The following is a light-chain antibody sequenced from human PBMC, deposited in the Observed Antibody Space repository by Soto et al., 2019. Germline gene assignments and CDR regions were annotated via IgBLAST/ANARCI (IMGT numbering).Light chain of an antibody. CDR2: EVS. V-gene: IGLV2-14*01. CDR1: ASDVGGYSY. CDR3: SSYTSSSTLV. Sequence: QSALTQPRSVSGSPGQSVTISCTGTASDVGGYSYVSWYQQHPGKSPKLMIYEVSNRPSGVSNRFSGSKSGNTASLTISGLQAEDEADYYCSSYTSSSTLVFGGGTKLTVL. J-gene: IGLJ3*02.